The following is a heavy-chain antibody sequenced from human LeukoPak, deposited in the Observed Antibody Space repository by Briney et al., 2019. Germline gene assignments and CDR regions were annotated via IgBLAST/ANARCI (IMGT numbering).Heavy chain of an antibody. J-gene: IGHJ6*02. CDR3: ARLGDV. V-gene: IGHV1-69*02. D-gene: IGHD7-27*01. CDR1: GGTFSSHT. CDR2: IIIALNIA. Sequence: WASVKVSCKASGGTFSSHTISWVRQAPGQGLEWMGRIIIALNIADYAQKFQGRVTITADRSTSTAYMELSSLTSEDTAVYYCARLGDVWGQGTTVTVS.